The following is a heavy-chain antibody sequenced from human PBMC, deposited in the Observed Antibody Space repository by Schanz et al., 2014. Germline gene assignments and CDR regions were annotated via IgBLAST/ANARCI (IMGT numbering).Heavy chain of an antibody. CDR2: ISSNTKYI. D-gene: IGHD3-3*01. CDR1: GFTFHNYG. Sequence: DVQLVESGGGLVKRGGSLRLSCAASGFTFHNYGVNWVSHAPGKGLEWNSSISSNTKYINYADSVNGRFTNSRDTAKNSPDLQKSGRKSADGAVYYCVRGDSVLEDWGQGTLVTVSA. J-gene: IGHJ4*02. CDR3: VRGDSVLED. V-gene: IGHV3-21*01.